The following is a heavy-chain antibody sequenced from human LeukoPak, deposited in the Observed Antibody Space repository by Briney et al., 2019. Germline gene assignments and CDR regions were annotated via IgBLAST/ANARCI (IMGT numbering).Heavy chain of an antibody. CDR3: ARLYYYDSSGYYRHLDY. CDR2: IYPGDSDT. D-gene: IGHD3-22*01. V-gene: IGHV5-51*01. CDR1: GYSFTSYW. J-gene: IGHJ4*02. Sequence: GGSLKISCKGSGYSFTSYWIGWVRQMPGKGLEWMGTIYPGDSDTRYSPSFQGQVTISADKSISTAYLQWSSLKASDTAMYYCARLYYYDSSGYYRHLDYWGQGTLVTVSS.